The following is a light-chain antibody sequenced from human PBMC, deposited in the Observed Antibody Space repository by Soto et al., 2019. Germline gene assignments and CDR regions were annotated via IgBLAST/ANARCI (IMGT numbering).Light chain of an antibody. CDR3: QQSYSTPWT. CDR1: QSISSH. J-gene: IGKJ1*01. Sequence: IQMTQSPSSLSASVGDRITMTCRASQSISSHLDWYQQKPGKAPKLLIYAASSLQSGIPARFSGSGSGTDFTLTISSLQPEDFATYYCQQSYSTPWTFGQGTKVDIK. V-gene: IGKV1-39*01. CDR2: AAS.